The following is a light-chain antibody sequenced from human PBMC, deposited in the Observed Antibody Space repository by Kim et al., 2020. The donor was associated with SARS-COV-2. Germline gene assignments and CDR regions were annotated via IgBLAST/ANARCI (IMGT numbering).Light chain of an antibody. CDR3: QQSHSSPQT. Sequence: ASVGDRVTIICRASYNMNTYLNWYQQKPGKAPSLLIYATSNLQSGVPPRFSGSGSGTDFTLTINSLQSEDFATYYCQQSHSSPQTFGQGTKVDIK. J-gene: IGKJ1*01. V-gene: IGKV1-39*01. CDR1: YNMNTY. CDR2: ATS.